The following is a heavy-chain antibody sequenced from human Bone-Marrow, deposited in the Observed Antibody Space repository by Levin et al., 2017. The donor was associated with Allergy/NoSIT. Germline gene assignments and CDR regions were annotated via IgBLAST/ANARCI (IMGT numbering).Heavy chain of an antibody. Sequence: PGGSLRLSCEASGFTFSDHYMDWVRQAPGKGLEWVGRTRKKVNSYTTEYAASVKGRFTISRDDSKSSLYLQMNSLNAEDTAVYYCVRSGGSAYFFDYWGQGTLVTVSS. D-gene: IGHD3-16*01. CDR3: VRSGGSAYFFDY. CDR2: TRKKVNSYTT. CDR1: GFTFSDHY. J-gene: IGHJ4*02. V-gene: IGHV3-72*01.